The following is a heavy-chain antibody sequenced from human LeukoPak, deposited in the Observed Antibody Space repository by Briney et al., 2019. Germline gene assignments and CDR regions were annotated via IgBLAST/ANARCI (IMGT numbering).Heavy chain of an antibody. V-gene: IGHV4-34*01. Sequence: PSETLSLTXAVYGGSFSGYYWSWIGQTPGKGLEWIGEINHSGSTNYNPSLKSRVTTSVDTSKNQFSLKLSSVTAADTAVYYCARGRGYNSFDYWGQGTLVTVSS. D-gene: IGHD5-24*01. CDR1: GGSFSGYY. J-gene: IGHJ4*02. CDR3: ARGRGYNSFDY. CDR2: INHSGST.